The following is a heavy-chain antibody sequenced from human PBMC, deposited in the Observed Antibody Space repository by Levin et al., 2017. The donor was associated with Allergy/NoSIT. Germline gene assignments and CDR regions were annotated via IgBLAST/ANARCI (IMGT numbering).Heavy chain of an antibody. Sequence: GGSLRLSCAASGFTFSSYAMHWVRQAPGKGLEWVAVISYDGSNKYYADSVKGRFTISRDNSKNTLYLQMNSLRAEDTAVYYCARGGTMIVVVIPYDSPFDYWGQGTLVTVSS. J-gene: IGHJ4*02. CDR2: ISYDGSNK. V-gene: IGHV3-30*04. D-gene: IGHD3-22*01. CDR3: ARGGTMIVVVIPYDSPFDY. CDR1: GFTFSSYA.